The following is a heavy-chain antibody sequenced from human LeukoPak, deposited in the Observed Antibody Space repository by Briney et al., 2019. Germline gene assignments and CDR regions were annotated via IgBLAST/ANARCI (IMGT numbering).Heavy chain of an antibody. CDR2: TYYRSTWYN. D-gene: IGHD4-11*01. Sequence: SQTLSLTCAISGDSVSSNSVTWNWIRQSPSRGLEWLGRTYYRSTWYNDYAVSVRGRITVNPDTSKNQFSLHLNSVTPEDTAVYYCARRLTKYDCFDPWGQGILVTVSS. V-gene: IGHV6-1*01. CDR3: ARRLTKYDCFDP. CDR1: GDSVSSNSVT. J-gene: IGHJ5*02.